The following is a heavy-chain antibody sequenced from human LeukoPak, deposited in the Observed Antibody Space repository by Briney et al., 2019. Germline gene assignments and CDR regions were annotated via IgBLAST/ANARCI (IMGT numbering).Heavy chain of an antibody. J-gene: IGHJ4*02. V-gene: IGHV4-30-2*01. CDR2: IYQSGST. CDR1: GGSISSGGYS. Sequence: SETLSLTCAVSGGSISSGGYSWSWIRQPPGKGLEWIGYIYQSGSTYYNPSLKSRVTISVDRSKNQFSLNLSSVTAADTAVYYCARYSSGYGNWGQGTLVTVSS. D-gene: IGHD3-22*01. CDR3: ARYSSGYGN.